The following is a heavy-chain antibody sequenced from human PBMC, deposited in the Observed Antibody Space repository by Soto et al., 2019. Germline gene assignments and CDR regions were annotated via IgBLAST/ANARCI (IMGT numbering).Heavy chain of an antibody. CDR3: ARPVTIFGVEKAWFDP. CDR2: IIPIFGTA. V-gene: IGHV1-69*01. J-gene: IGHJ5*02. D-gene: IGHD3-3*01. Sequence: GXSVKVSCKASGGSFISYAISWVRQAPGQGLEWMGGIIPIFGTANYAQKFQGRVTITADESTSTAYMELSSLRSEDTAVYYCARPVTIFGVEKAWFDPWGQGTLVTVSS. CDR1: GGSFISYA.